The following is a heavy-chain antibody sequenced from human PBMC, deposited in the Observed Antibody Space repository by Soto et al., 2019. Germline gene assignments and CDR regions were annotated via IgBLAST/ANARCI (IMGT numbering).Heavy chain of an antibody. CDR2: ISTYNGNT. D-gene: IGHD3-9*01. V-gene: IGHV1-18*01. J-gene: IGHJ4*02. CDR1: GYTFTSYG. CDR3: ARDSRDILTGYYPTFDY. Sequence: VASVKVSCKASGYTFTSYGISWVRQAPGQGLEWMGWISTYNGNTNYAQKLQGRVTMTTDTSTTTAYMELRSLRSDDTAVNYCARDSRDILTGYYPTFDYWGQGTLVTVSS.